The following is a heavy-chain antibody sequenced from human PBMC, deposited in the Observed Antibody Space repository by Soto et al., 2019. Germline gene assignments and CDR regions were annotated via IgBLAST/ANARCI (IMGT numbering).Heavy chain of an antibody. CDR2: ISAYNGNT. CDR3: ARAGNSGYCLDY. V-gene: IGHV1-18*01. Sequence: QVQLVQSGAEVKKPGASVKVSCKASGYTFTSYGISWVRQAPGQGLEWMGWISAYNGNTNYAQNLQGRVTMTTDRARSTAYMELSSLGYDDTVVYYWARAGNSGYCLDYGGQGTLVTVAS. D-gene: IGHD3-22*01. J-gene: IGHJ4*02. CDR1: GYTFTSYG.